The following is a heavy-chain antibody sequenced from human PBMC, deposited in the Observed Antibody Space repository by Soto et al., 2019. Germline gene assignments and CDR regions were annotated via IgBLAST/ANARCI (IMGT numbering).Heavy chain of an antibody. D-gene: IGHD3-10*01. CDR2: IYYNGNT. CDR1: GGSISNNY. Sequence: QVQLQESGPGLVKPSETLSLTCTVSGGSISNNYWSWIRQPPGKELQWIGYIYYNGNTNYNPSLKSRLTLSVDTSKNQFSLKLSSVTAADTAVYFCARLGGFGEFLRLDNWGQGTLVTVSS. J-gene: IGHJ1*01. V-gene: IGHV4-59*08. CDR3: ARLGGFGEFLRLDN.